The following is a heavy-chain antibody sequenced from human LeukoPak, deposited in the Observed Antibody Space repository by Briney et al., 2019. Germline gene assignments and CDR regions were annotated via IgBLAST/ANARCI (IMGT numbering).Heavy chain of an antibody. Sequence: SETLSLTCTVSGGSINSYYWSWLRQPPGKGLECIGYIHYTGSTNYNPSLKSRVTISVDTSKSQFSLKLSSVTAADTAIYYCARGGYYGSGNDFRFDPWGQGTLVTVSS. CDR3: ARGGYYGSGNDFRFDP. CDR2: IHYTGST. J-gene: IGHJ5*02. D-gene: IGHD3-10*01. CDR1: GGSINSYY. V-gene: IGHV4-59*01.